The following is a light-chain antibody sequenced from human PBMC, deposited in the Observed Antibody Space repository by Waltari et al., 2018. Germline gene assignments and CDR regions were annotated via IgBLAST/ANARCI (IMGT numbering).Light chain of an antibody. V-gene: IGKV3-15*01. CDR3: QQYNNWPPGT. Sequence: TVVTQSPATLSVSPGERASLSCRTSQTIGLSLAWYQQKPGQPPRLLIYHASTRATGIPARFIGSGSESEFTLTISSLQSEDVAVYYCQQYNNWPPGTFGQGTRVEI. CDR1: QTIGLS. J-gene: IGKJ1*01. CDR2: HAS.